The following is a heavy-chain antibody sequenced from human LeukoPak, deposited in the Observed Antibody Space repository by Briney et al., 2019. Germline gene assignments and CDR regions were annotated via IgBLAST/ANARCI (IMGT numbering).Heavy chain of an antibody. CDR3: ARGATSSGYYLAGAFDI. CDR1: GYTFTGYY. J-gene: IGHJ3*02. D-gene: IGHD3-22*01. V-gene: IGHV1-2*02. Sequence: ASVKVSCKASGYTFTGYYMHWVGQAPGQGLEWMGWINPNSGGTNYAQKFQGRVTMTRDTSISTAYMELSRLRSDDTAVYYCARGATSSGYYLAGAFDIWGQGTMVTVSS. CDR2: INPNSGGT.